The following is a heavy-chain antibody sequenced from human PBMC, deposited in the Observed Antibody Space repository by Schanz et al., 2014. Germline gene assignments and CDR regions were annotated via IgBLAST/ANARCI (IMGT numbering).Heavy chain of an antibody. CDR2: ISSVGISK. D-gene: IGHD3-22*01. Sequence: EVQLVESGGGLVQPGGSLRLSCAASEFIFNDYGMNWVRQAPGKGLEWVSYISSVGISKYYADPVKGRFTISRDSAKNSLYLQMSSLRAEDTAVYYCAKVWGSDYFYPFDYWGQGTLVTVSS. J-gene: IGHJ4*02. CDR1: EFIFNDYG. CDR3: AKVWGSDYFYPFDY. V-gene: IGHV3-48*04.